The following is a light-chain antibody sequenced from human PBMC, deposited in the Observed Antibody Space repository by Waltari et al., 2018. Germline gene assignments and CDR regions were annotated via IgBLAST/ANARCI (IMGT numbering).Light chain of an antibody. CDR3: SSYTSSSTLEV. CDR1: SSDVGGYNY. CDR2: DVS. J-gene: IGLJ2*01. V-gene: IGLV2-14*03. Sequence: QSALTQPASASGSPGQSITIPCTGTSSDVGGYNYVSWYQQHPGKAPKLMIYDVSNRPSGVSNRFSGSKSGNTASLTISGLQAEDEADYYCSSYTSSSTLEVFGGGTKLTVL.